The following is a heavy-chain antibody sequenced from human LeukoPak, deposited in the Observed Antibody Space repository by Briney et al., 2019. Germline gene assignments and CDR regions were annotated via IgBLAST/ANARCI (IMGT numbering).Heavy chain of an antibody. CDR3: ARSGSRAHFIVVVPAANYDY. D-gene: IGHD2-2*01. CDR1: GFTFSSYS. V-gene: IGHV3-21*01. Sequence: GGSLRLSCAASGFTFSSYSMNWVRQAPGKGLEWVSSISGSSSYIYYADSVKGRFTISRDNAKNSLYLQMNSLRAEDTAVYYCARSGSRAHFIVVVPAANYDYWGQGTLVTVSS. CDR2: ISGSSSYI. J-gene: IGHJ4*02.